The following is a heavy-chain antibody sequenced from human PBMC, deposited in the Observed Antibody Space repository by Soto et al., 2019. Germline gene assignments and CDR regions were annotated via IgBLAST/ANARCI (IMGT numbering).Heavy chain of an antibody. J-gene: IGHJ3*02. CDR2: ISYDGSNK. Sequence: LRLSCAASGFTFSSYGMHWVRQAPGKGLEWEAVISYDGSNKYYADSVKGRFTISRDNSKNTLYLQMNSLRAEDTAVYYCAKRVDTDRADAFDIWGQGTMVTVSS. CDR1: GFTFSSYG. V-gene: IGHV3-30*18. CDR3: AKRVDTDRADAFDI. D-gene: IGHD5-18*01.